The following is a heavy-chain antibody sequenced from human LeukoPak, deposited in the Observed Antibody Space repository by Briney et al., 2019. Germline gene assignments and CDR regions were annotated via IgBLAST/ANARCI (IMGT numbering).Heavy chain of an antibody. CDR3: ARLARRPNWYFDL. J-gene: IGHJ2*01. CDR1: GGSISSGGYS. V-gene: IGHV4-30-2*01. CDR2: IYHSGST. D-gene: IGHD1-1*01. Sequence: SETLSLTCAVSGGSISSGGYSWSWIRQPPGKGLEWIGYIYHSGSTYYNPSLKSRVTISVDRSKNQFSLKLSSVTAADTAVYYCARLARRPNWYFDLWGRGTLVTVSS.